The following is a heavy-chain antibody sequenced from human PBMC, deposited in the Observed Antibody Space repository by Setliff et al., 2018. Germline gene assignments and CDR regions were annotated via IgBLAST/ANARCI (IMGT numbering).Heavy chain of an antibody. D-gene: IGHD4-4*01. CDR1: GYTFTSYD. V-gene: IGHV1-8*01. CDR3: ARDPRDVYRRGGDC. CDR2: MNPNSGNT. Sequence: ASVKVSCKASGYTFTSYDINWVRQATGQGLEWMGWMNPNSGNTGYAQKFQGRVTMTRNTSISTAYMELSSLRSEDTAVYYCARDPRDVYRRGGDCWGPGTLVTVSS. J-gene: IGHJ4*02.